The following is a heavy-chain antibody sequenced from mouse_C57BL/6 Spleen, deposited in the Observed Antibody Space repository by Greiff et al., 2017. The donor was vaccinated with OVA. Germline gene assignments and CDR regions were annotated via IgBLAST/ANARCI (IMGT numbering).Heavy chain of an antibody. CDR2: IDPEDGET. CDR3: ASYDHGSRYDY. J-gene: IGHJ2*01. V-gene: IGHV14-2*01. CDR1: GFNFKDYY. Sequence: VQLQQPGAELVKPGASVKLSCTASGFNFKDYYMHWVKQRPKQGLEWIGMIDPEDGETKYAPKFQGKATITADTSTNTAYLQLSSLTSEYTAVYYFASYDHGSRYDYWGQGTTLTVSS. D-gene: IGHD2-4*01.